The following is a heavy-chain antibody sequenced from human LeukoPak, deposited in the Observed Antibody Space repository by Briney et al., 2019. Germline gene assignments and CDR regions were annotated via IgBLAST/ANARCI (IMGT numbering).Heavy chain of an antibody. V-gene: IGHV1-18*01. CDR2: ISAYNGNT. Sequence: ASVKVSCKASGYTFTSYGISWVLQAPGHGLEWVGWISAYNGNTNYAQKLPGRVTMTTDTSTSTAYMELRSLRSDDTAVYYCARDRIEKVLRYFDWSTPFDYWGQGTLVTVSS. CDR1: GYTFTSYG. D-gene: IGHD3-9*01. J-gene: IGHJ4*02. CDR3: ARDRIEKVLRYFDWSTPFDY.